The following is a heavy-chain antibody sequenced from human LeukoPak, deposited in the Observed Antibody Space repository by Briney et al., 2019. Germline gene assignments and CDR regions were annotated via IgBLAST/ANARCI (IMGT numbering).Heavy chain of an antibody. CDR2: INWNGGST. CDR1: GFTFDDYG. J-gene: IGHJ4*02. Sequence: GGSLRLSCAASGFTFDDYGMSWVRQAPGKGLEWVSGINWNGGSTGYADSVKGRFTISRDNAKNSLYLQMNSLRAEDTALYYCARGDYCSSTSCYVPYFDYWGQGTLVTVSS. V-gene: IGHV3-20*04. D-gene: IGHD2-2*01. CDR3: ARGDYCSSTSCYVPYFDY.